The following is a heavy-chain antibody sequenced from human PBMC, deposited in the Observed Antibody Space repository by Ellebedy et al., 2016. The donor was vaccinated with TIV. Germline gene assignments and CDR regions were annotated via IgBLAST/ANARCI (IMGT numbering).Heavy chain of an antibody. CDR1: GYSFTDYW. D-gene: IGHD6-13*01. CDR3: ATSAFYSRWYYFDY. Sequence: GESLKISCKGSGYSFTDYWIGWVRHMPGKGLEWMGIIYPGDSDTRYSPSFQGQVTISVDKPINTAYLQWGSLKASDTAMYYCATSAFYSRWYYFDYWGQGTLVTVSS. J-gene: IGHJ4*02. V-gene: IGHV5-51*04. CDR2: IYPGDSDT.